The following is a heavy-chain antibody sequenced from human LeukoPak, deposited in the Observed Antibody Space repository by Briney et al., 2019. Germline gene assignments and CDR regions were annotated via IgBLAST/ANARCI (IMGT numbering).Heavy chain of an antibody. Sequence: GGSLRLSCAASGFTFSSYSMNWVHQAPGKGLEWVSSISSSSSYIYYADSVKGRFTISRDNAKNSLYLQMNSLRAEDTAVYYCARVPGGRGRFDPWGQGTLVTVSS. D-gene: IGHD3-10*01. J-gene: IGHJ5*02. CDR3: ARVPGGRGRFDP. CDR1: GFTFSSYS. CDR2: ISSSSSYI. V-gene: IGHV3-21*01.